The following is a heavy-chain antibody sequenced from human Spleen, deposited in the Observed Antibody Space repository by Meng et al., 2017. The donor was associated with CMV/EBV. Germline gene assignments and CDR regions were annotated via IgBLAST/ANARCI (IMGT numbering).Heavy chain of an antibody. D-gene: IGHD3-10*01. CDR2: IYSGGST. Sequence: GESLKISCAASGFTVSGNYMSWVRQGTGKGLEWVSLIYSGGSTYYADSVKGRFTISRNKSKNTLYLQMNSLRAEDMAVYYCAREPGRGAFDIWGQGTMVTVSS. CDR1: GFTVSGNY. CDR3: AREPGRGAFDI. V-gene: IGHV3-53*04. J-gene: IGHJ3*02.